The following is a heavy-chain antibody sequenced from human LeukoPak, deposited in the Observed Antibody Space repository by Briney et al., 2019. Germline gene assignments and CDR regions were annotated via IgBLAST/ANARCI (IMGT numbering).Heavy chain of an antibody. J-gene: IGHJ5*02. CDR1: GLTGSHNY. Sequence: GGSLRLSCAASGLTGSHNYVSWVRQAPGKGLEWVSAIHTSGDTCYADSVKGRFTISGDTSKNTLYLQINSLRVEDTAVYYCIVFGDSNHWGQGTLVTVSS. V-gene: IGHV3-53*01. CDR2: IHTSGDT. CDR3: IVFGDSNH. D-gene: IGHD4-17*01.